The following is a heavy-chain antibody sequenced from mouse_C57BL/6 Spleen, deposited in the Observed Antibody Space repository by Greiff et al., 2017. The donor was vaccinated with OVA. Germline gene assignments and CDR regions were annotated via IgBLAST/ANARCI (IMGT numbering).Heavy chain of an antibody. J-gene: IGHJ1*03. Sequence: QVQLKQPGAELVKPGASVKLSCKASGYTFTSYWMHWVKQRPGRGLEWIGRIDPNSGGTKYNEKFKSKATLTVDKPSSTAYMQLSSLTSEDSAVYYWARSDYYGSSYGGYFDVWGTGTTVTVSS. D-gene: IGHD1-1*01. V-gene: IGHV1-72*01. CDR3: ARSDYYGSSYGGYFDV. CDR2: IDPNSGGT. CDR1: GYTFTSYW.